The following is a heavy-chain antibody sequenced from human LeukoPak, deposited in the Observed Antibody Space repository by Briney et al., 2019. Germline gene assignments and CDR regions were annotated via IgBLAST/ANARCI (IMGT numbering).Heavy chain of an antibody. D-gene: IGHD6-13*01. CDR3: ARDYREQLVPEEFDY. Sequence: SETLSLTCTVSGGSISNSYWSWIRQPAGKGLEWIGRIYPTDITTYNPSLKSRVTLSVDTSKNQFSLKLSSVTAEDTAVYYCARDYREQLVPEEFDYWGQGTLVTVSS. CDR2: IYPTDIT. CDR1: GGSISNSY. V-gene: IGHV4-4*07. J-gene: IGHJ4*02.